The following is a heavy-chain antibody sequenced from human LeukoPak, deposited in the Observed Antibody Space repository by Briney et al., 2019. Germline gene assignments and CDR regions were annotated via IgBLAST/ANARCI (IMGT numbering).Heavy chain of an antibody. CDR3: AREVGSQYYGSGSYSAAHFDH. Sequence: PSETLSLTCTVSGGSISSSSYYWSWLRQSPGKGLEWIGYIYDTGTTNYNPSLSSRVTISVDTSRNQFSLKLNSLTAADTAVYYCAREVGSQYYGSGSYSAAHFDHWGQGTLVTVSS. V-gene: IGHV4-61*01. J-gene: IGHJ4*02. CDR2: IYDTGTT. D-gene: IGHD3-10*01. CDR1: GGSISSSSYY.